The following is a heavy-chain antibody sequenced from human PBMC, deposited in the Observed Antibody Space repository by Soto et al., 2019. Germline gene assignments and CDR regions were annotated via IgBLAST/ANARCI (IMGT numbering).Heavy chain of an antibody. D-gene: IGHD4-17*01. CDR3: ARLADYGYYLIDY. CDR2: IWYDGSNK. V-gene: IGHV3-33*01. Sequence: QVQLVESGGGVVQPGRSLRLSCAASGFTFSSYGMHWVRQAPGKGLEWVAVIWYDGSNKYYADSVKGRFTISRDNSKNTLYLQMNSLTAEDTAVYYCARLADYGYYLIDYWGQGTLVTVSS. J-gene: IGHJ4*02. CDR1: GFTFSSYG.